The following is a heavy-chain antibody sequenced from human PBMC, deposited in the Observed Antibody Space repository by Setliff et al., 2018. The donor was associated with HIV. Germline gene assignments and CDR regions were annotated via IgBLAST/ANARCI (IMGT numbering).Heavy chain of an antibody. Sequence: GGSLRLSCAASGFTFSSYAMSWVRQAPGKGLEWVSAISGSGGSTYYADSVKGRFTISRDNSKNTLYLLMDYLRPEDTAVYYCVRGQFLEWFNWFDPWGQGTLVTVSS. V-gene: IGHV3-23*01. D-gene: IGHD3-3*01. CDR1: GFTFSSYA. J-gene: IGHJ5*02. CDR2: ISGSGGST. CDR3: VRGQFLEWFNWFDP.